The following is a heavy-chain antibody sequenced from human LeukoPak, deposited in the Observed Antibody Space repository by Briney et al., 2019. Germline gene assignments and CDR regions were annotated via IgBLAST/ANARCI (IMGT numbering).Heavy chain of an antibody. Sequence: GGSLRLSCSASGSTFSTYAMHWVRQAPGKGLEYVSSITSDGGSTYYADSVKGRFTISRDNSKNTLYLQVNSMRPEDTAVYYCVKDQSGSGSWWGQGTLVTVSS. CDR2: ITSDGGST. J-gene: IGHJ4*02. V-gene: IGHV3-64D*06. D-gene: IGHD3-10*01. CDR3: VKDQSGSGSW. CDR1: GSTFSTYA.